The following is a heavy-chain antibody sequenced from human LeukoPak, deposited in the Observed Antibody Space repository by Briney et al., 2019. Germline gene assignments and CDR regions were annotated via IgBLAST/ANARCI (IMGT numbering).Heavy chain of an antibody. CDR3: AKSDYYDSSGHPSSFEY. Sequence: GGSLRLSCAASGFTFRFYAMSWVRQAPGKGLEGVSAISGGGGNTYYADSAKGRFTISGDNSKNTLYLQMNSLRVEDTAIYYCAKSDYYDSSGHPSSFEYWGQGTLVTVSS. D-gene: IGHD3-22*01. CDR2: ISGGGGNT. J-gene: IGHJ4*02. V-gene: IGHV3-23*01. CDR1: GFTFRFYA.